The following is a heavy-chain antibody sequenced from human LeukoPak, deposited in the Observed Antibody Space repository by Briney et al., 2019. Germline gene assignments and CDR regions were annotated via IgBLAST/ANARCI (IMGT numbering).Heavy chain of an antibody. V-gene: IGHV3-33*01. CDR2: IWYGGSNK. Sequence: GGSLRLSCAASGFTFSSYGMHWVRQAPGKGLEWVAVIWYGGSNKYYADSVKGRFTISRDNSKNTLYLQMNSLRAEDTAVYYCARDGRYDYVWGSYRFPYYWGQGTLVTVSS. D-gene: IGHD3-16*02. CDR1: GFTFSSYG. J-gene: IGHJ4*02. CDR3: ARDGRYDYVWGSYRFPYY.